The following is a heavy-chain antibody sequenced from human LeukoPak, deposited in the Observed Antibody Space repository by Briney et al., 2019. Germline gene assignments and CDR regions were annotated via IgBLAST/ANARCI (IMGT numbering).Heavy chain of an antibody. V-gene: IGHV4-61*02. J-gene: IGHJ4*02. CDR1: GGSISSGSYY. D-gene: IGHD5-24*01. CDR2: IYTSGST. Sequence: PSETLSLTCTVSGGSISSGSYYWSWIRQPAGKGLEWIGRIYTSGSTNYNPSLKSRVTISVDTSKNQFSLKLSSVPAADTAVYYCARDSLATRTPFDYWGQGTLVTVSS. CDR3: ARDSLATRTPFDY.